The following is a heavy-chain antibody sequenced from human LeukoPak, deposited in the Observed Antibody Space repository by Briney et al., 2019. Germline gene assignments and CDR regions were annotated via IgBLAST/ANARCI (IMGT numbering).Heavy chain of an antibody. CDR2: ISGSGSFA. D-gene: IGHD6-13*01. V-gene: IGHV3-23*01. J-gene: IGHJ3*02. Sequence: GGPLRLSCAASGFTFSNYVMSWVRQAPGKGLEWASVISGSGSFAYYADSVKGRFTISRDNSKYTMYLQMNGLRAEDTAVYYCAKCYSNNWSDAFDIWGQGTMVTVSS. CDR1: GFTFSNYV. CDR3: AKCYSNNWSDAFDI.